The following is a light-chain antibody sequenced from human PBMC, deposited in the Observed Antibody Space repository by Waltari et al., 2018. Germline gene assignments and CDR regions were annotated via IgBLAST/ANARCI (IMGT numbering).Light chain of an antibody. CDR3: GTWDSSLSGAV. V-gene: IGLV1-51*02. Sequence: QSVLTPPPSVSAAPGPRVTISCSGGSANIGNNYVSWYRQFPGTAPNLLIYEDSERPSGIPGRFSGSKSGTSATLDITGLQAGDEADYYCGTWDSSLSGAVFGGGTHLTVL. J-gene: IGLJ7*01. CDR1: SANIGNNY. CDR2: EDS.